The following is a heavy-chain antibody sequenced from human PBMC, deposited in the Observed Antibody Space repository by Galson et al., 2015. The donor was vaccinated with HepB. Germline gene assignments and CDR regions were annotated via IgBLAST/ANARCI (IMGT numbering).Heavy chain of an antibody. D-gene: IGHD3-22*01. CDR2: ISWDGGST. J-gene: IGHJ4*02. V-gene: IGHV3-43*01. CDR1: GFTFDDYT. CDR3: AKARQYMIVVGNYFDY. Sequence: SLRLSCAASGFTFDDYTMHWVRQAPGKGLEWVSLISWDGGSTYYADSVKGRFTISRDNSRKSLYLQMNSLRTEDTALYYCAKARQYMIVVGNYFDYWGQGTLVTVSS.